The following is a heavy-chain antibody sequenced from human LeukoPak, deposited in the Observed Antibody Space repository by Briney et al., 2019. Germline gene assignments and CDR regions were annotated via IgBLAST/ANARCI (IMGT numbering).Heavy chain of an antibody. CDR2: ISYDGSNK. CDR3: AKPEDTATGEDWFDP. Sequence: AGGSLRLSCAASGFTFSSYGMHWVRQAPGKGLEWVAVISYDGSNKYYADSVKGRFTISRDNSKNTLYLQMNSLRAEDTAVYYCAKPEDTATGEDWFDPWGQGTLVTVSS. CDR1: GFTFSSYG. D-gene: IGHD5-18*01. J-gene: IGHJ5*02. V-gene: IGHV3-30*18.